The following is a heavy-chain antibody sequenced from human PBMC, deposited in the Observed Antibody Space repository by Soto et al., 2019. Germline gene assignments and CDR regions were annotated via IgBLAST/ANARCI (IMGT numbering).Heavy chain of an antibody. CDR3: ARHSYGYWYYYYGMDV. J-gene: IGHJ6*02. V-gene: IGHV5-51*01. Sequence: GESLKISCKGSGCSFTSYWIGWVRQMPGKGLEWMGIIYPGDSDTRYSPSSQGQVTISADKSISTAYLQWSSLKASDTAMYYCARHSYGYWYYYYGMDVWGQGTTVTVSS. D-gene: IGHD5-18*01. CDR2: IYPGDSDT. CDR1: GCSFTSYW.